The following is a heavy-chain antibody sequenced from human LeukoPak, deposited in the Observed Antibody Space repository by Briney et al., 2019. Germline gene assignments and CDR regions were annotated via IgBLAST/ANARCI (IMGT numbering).Heavy chain of an antibody. D-gene: IGHD6-19*01. Sequence: SETLSLTCTVSGDSLSINYNWGWSRQPPGKGLEWIGSIFYSGATYYSPSLKSRVTISVDTSKNQFSLKLSSMTAADTAVYYCVRHRQWLLFPDYWGQGTLVTVSS. CDR1: GDSLSINYN. J-gene: IGHJ4*02. V-gene: IGHV4-39*01. CDR3: VRHRQWLLFPDY. CDR2: IFYSGAT.